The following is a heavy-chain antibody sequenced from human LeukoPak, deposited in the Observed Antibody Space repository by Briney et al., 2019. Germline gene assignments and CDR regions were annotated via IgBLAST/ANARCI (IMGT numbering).Heavy chain of an antibody. CDR2: INHSGST. CDR3: ARLWASDYYDSSGYRPRDY. V-gene: IGHV4-34*01. CDR1: GGSFSGYY. D-gene: IGHD3-22*01. Sequence: PSETLSLTCAVYGGSFSGYYWSWIRQPPGKGLEWIGEINHSGSTNYNPSLKSRVTISVDTSKNQFSLELSSVTAADTAVYYCARLWASDYYDSSGYRPRDYWGQGTLVTVSS. J-gene: IGHJ4*02.